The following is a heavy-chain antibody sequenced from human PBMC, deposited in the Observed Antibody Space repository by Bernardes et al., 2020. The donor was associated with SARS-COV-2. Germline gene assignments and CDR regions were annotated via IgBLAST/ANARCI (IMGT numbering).Heavy chain of an antibody. V-gene: IGHV1-69*06. J-gene: IGHJ6*02. CDR2: IIPLFGRT. CDR3: ARGKYQLRGSWYYNGRDV. Sequence: SVKVSCKTSGGIFSSYAFSWVRQAPGQGLEWMGGIIPLFGRTIYAQKFQGRVAIIADTSTNIAYMELSSLRSDDTAVYYCARGKYQLRGSWYYNGRDVWGQGTTVTVSS. CDR1: GGIFSSYA. D-gene: IGHD2-2*01.